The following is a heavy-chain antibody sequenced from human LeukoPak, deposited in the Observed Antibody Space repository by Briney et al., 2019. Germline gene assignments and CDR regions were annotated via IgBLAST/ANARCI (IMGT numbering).Heavy chain of an antibody. CDR3: ARAGVSLTGFDY. D-gene: IGHD3-10*01. V-gene: IGHV3-23*01. Sequence: GGSLRLSCAASGFTFNNFAMTWVRQAPGKGLEWVSAISGSGGSTYYADSVKGRFTISRDNSKNTLYLQMNSLRAEDTAVYYCARAGVSLTGFDYWGQGTLVTVSS. CDR2: ISGSGGST. J-gene: IGHJ4*02. CDR1: GFTFNNFA.